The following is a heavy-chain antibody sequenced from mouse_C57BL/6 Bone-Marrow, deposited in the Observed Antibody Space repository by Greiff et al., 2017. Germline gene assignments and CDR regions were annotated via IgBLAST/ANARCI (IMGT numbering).Heavy chain of an antibody. D-gene: IGHD1-1*01. Sequence: QVQLKQSGPELVKPGASVKLSCKASGYTFTSYDINWVKQRPGQGLEWIGWIYPRDGSTKYNEKFKGKATLTVDTSSSTAYMELHSLTSEDSAVYICARGGDGSSDWYFDVWGTGTTVTVSS. CDR3: ARGGDGSSDWYFDV. CDR2: IYPRDGST. CDR1: GYTFTSYD. J-gene: IGHJ1*03. V-gene: IGHV1-85*01.